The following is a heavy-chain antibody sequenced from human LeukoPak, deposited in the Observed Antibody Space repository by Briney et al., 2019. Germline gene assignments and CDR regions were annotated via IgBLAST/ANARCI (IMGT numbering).Heavy chain of an antibody. CDR2: IYYSGST. Sequence: PSETLSLTCTVSGGSISSYYWSWIRQPPGKGLEWIGYIYYSGSTNYNPSLKSRVTISVDTSKNQFSLKLSSVTAADTAVYYCARRGPIAVAGKELFNFDYWGQGTLVTVSS. J-gene: IGHJ4*02. CDR3: ARRGPIAVAGKELFNFDY. D-gene: IGHD6-19*01. CDR1: GGSISSYY. V-gene: IGHV4-59*08.